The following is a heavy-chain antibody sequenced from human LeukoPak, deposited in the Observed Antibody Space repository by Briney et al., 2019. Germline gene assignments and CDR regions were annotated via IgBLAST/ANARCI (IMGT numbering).Heavy chain of an antibody. CDR3: ARDRGYCSSTSCYPHWFDP. V-gene: IGHV3-11*06. J-gene: IGHJ5*02. CDR1: GYTFSDYY. Sequence: PGGSLRLSCAASGYTFSDYYMSWIRQAPGKGLEWVSYISSGSSYTNYADSVKGRFTISRDNAKNSLYLQMNSLRAEDTAVYYCARDRGYCSSTSCYPHWFDPWGQGTLVTVSS. CDR2: ISSGSSYT. D-gene: IGHD2-2*01.